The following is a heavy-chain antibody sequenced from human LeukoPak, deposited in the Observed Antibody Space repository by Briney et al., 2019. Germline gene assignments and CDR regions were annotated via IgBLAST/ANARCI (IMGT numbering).Heavy chain of an antibody. V-gene: IGHV3-21*01. CDR3: ARDPRNVGLAP. CDR2: ISSSSSYI. CDR1: GFTFSSYS. D-gene: IGHD2-15*01. Sequence: GGSLRLSCAASGFTFSSYSMNWVRQAPGKGLEWVSSISSSSSYIYYADSVKGRFTISRDNAKNSLYLQMNSLRVEDTAVYYCARDPRNVGLAPWGQGTLVTVSS. J-gene: IGHJ5*02.